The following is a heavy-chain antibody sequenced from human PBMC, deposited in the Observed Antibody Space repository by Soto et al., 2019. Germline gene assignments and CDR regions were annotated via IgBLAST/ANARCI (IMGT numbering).Heavy chain of an antibody. Sequence: PSETLSLTCTVSGGSISSYYWSWIRQPPGKGLEWIGYIYYSGSTNYNPSLKSRVTISVDTSKNQFSLKLSSVTAADTAVYYCARVAARGWLLQKYYFDYWGQGTLVTVSS. CDR3: ARVAARGWLLQKYYFDY. CDR2: IYYSGST. V-gene: IGHV4-59*01. D-gene: IGHD6-19*01. J-gene: IGHJ4*02. CDR1: GGSISSYY.